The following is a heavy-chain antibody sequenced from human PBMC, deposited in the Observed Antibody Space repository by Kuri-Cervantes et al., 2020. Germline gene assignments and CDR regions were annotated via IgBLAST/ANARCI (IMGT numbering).Heavy chain of an antibody. Sequence: GESLKISCAASGFTFSSYAMHWVRQAPGKGLEWVAVISYDGSNKYYADSVKGRFTISRDNSKNTLYLQMNSLRAEDTAVYYCAKDDRRAAGIVYRWHYGMDVWGQGTTDTVSS. J-gene: IGHJ6*02. V-gene: IGHV3-30-3*01. CDR2: ISYDGSNK. CDR1: GFTFSSYA. D-gene: IGHD6-13*01. CDR3: AKDDRRAAGIVYRWHYGMDV.